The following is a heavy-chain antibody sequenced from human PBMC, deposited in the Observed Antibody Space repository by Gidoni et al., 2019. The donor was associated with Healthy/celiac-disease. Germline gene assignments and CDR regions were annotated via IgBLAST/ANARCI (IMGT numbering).Heavy chain of an antibody. V-gene: IGHV3-15*01. CDR3: TTGITMIVVGFDAFDI. D-gene: IGHD3-22*01. CDR2: IKSKTDGGTT. J-gene: IGHJ3*02. CDR1: GFTFSNAW. Sequence: EVQLVESGGGLVKPGGSLRLSCAASGFTFSNAWMGWVRQAPGKGREWVGRIKSKTDGGTTDYAAPVKGRFTISRDDSKNTLYLQMNSLKTEDTAVYYCTTGITMIVVGFDAFDIWGQGTMVTVSS.